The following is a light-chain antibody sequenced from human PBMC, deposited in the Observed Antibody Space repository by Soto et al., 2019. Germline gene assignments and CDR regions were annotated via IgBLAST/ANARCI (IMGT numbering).Light chain of an antibody. CDR3: SSYTSSSVV. CDR1: SSDVGGYNY. V-gene: IGLV2-14*01. CDR2: DVS. Sequence: QSALTQPASVSGSPGQSITISCTGTSSDVGGYNYVSWYQQHQGKAPKLMIYDVSNRHSGVSNRFSGSKSGNTASLTISGLQAEDEADYYCSSYTSSSVVFGGGTKLTVL. J-gene: IGLJ2*01.